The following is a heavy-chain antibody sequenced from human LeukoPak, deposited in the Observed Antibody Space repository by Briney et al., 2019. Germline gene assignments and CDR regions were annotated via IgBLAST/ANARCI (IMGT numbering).Heavy chain of an antibody. CDR3: AREFLASRRNWVDP. V-gene: IGHV4-30-4*08. J-gene: IGHJ5*02. D-gene: IGHD6-6*01. Sequence: KASETLSLTCTVSGGSISSDDYYWSWIRQPPGKGLEWIGYIYYSGSTYYNPSLKSRVTISVDTSKNQFSLNLTSVTAADTAVYYCAREFLASRRNWVDPWGQGILVTVSS. CDR2: IYYSGST. CDR1: GGSISSDDYY.